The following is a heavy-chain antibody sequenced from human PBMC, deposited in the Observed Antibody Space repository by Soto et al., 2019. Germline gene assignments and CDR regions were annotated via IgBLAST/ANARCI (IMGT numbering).Heavy chain of an antibody. D-gene: IGHD3-3*01. CDR3: ARDSRFLEWLFAY. J-gene: IGHJ4*02. V-gene: IGHV3-7*03. CDR1: GFTFSSYW. Sequence: PGGSLRLSCAASGFTFSSYWMHWVRQAPGKGLEWVANIKQDGSEKYYGDSVKGRFTISRDNAKNSLYLQMNSLRAEDTAVYYCARDSRFLEWLFAYWGQGTLVTVSS. CDR2: IKQDGSEK.